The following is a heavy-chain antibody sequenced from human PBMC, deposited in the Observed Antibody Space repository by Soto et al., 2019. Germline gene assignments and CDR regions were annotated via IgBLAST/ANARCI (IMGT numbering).Heavy chain of an antibody. CDR3: ARDRDYYDNSGSILDY. CDR1: GDSISSGGHI. J-gene: IGHJ4*02. Sequence: QVRLQESGPGLVKPSQTLCLSCAVSGDSISSGGHIWSWIRQLPGKGLEWIGYIYYSGSTYYNPSLKSRFTISVDTSKNQFSLKLSSVTAADTAAYYCARDRDYYDNSGSILDYWGQGTLVTVSS. D-gene: IGHD3-22*01. V-gene: IGHV4-31*11. CDR2: IYYSGST.